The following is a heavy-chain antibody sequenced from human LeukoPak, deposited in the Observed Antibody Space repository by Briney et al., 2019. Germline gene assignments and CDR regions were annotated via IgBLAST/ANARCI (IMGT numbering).Heavy chain of an antibody. V-gene: IGHV3-9*01. CDR1: GFTFDDYA. J-gene: IGHJ4*02. D-gene: IGHD3-3*01. CDR2: ISWNSGSI. CDR3: AKGYYGGHDY. Sequence: PGRSLRLSCAASGFTFDDYAMHWVRQAPGKGLEWVSGISWNSGSIGYADSVKGRFTISRDNAKSSLYLQMNSLRAEDTALYYCAKGYYGGHDYWGQGTLVTVSS.